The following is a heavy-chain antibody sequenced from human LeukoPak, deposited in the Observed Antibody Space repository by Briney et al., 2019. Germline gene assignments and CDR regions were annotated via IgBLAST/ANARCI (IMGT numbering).Heavy chain of an antibody. Sequence: SQTLSLTCAISGDSVSSNSAAWNWIRQSPSRGLEWLGRTYYRSKWYSDYAVSVKSRITINPDTSKNQSSLQLNSVTPEDTAVYYCAGSGSYYRDSWFDRWGQGTLVTVSS. J-gene: IGHJ5*02. CDR2: TYYRSKWYS. CDR3: AGSGSYYRDSWFDR. V-gene: IGHV6-1*01. D-gene: IGHD1-26*01. CDR1: GDSVSSNSAA.